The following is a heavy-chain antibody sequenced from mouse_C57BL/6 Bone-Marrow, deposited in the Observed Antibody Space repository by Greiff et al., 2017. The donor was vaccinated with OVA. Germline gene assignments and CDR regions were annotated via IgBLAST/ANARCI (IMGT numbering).Heavy chain of an antibody. Sequence: VQLKESGAELVRPGASVKLSCTASGFNIKDDYMHWVKQRPEQGLEWIGWIDPENGDTEYASKFQGKATITADTSSNTAYLQLSSLTSEDTAVYYCTTGLGPFAYWGQGTLVTVSA. CDR1: GFNIKDDY. D-gene: IGHD4-1*01. CDR3: TTGLGPFAY. CDR2: IDPENGDT. V-gene: IGHV14-4*01. J-gene: IGHJ3*01.